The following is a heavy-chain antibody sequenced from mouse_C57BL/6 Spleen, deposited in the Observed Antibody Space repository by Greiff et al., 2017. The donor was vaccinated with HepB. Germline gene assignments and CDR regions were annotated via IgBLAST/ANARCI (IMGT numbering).Heavy chain of an antibody. CDR1: GFNIKDDY. J-gene: IGHJ3*01. Sequence: VQLQQSGAELVRPGASVKLSCTASGFNIKDDYMHWVKQRPEQGLEWIGWIDPENGDTEYASKFQGKATITADTSSNTAYQQLSSLTSEDTAVYYCTTVVPFAYWGQGTLVTVSA. V-gene: IGHV14-4*01. CDR3: TTVVPFAY. D-gene: IGHD1-1*01. CDR2: IDPENGDT.